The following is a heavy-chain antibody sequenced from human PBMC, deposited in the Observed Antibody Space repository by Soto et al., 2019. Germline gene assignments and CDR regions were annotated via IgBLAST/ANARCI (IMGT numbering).Heavy chain of an antibody. CDR1: GGSFSGYY. CDR3: ARGAGNCSGGSCLNGLEWFDP. V-gene: IGHV4-34*01. D-gene: IGHD2-15*01. Sequence: SETLSLTCAVYGGSFSGYYWSWIRQPPGKGLEWIGEINHSGSTNYNPSLKSRVTISVDTSKNQFSLKLSSVTAADTAVYYCARGAGNCSGGSCLNGLEWFDPGGQGTLVTVSS. CDR2: INHSGST. J-gene: IGHJ5*02.